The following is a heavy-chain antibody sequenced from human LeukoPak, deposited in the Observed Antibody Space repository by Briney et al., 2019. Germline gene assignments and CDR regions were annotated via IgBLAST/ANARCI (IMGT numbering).Heavy chain of an antibody. J-gene: IGHJ4*02. CDR3: ARDQEAFDY. CDR1: GYSFTSNY. Sequence: ASVKVSCKASGYSFTSNYIHWVRRAPGQGLEWMGMIYPRDGSTSYAQKFQGRDTVTRDTSTSTVHMELSGLRSEDTAVYYCARDQEAFDYWGQGTLVTVSS. V-gene: IGHV1-46*01. CDR2: IYPRDGST.